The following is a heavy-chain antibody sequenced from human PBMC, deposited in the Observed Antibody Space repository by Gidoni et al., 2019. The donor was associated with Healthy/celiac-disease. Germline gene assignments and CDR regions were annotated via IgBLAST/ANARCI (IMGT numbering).Heavy chain of an antibody. Sequence: QVQLQESGPGLVKPSQTLSLTCTVSGVSISSGGYYWSWIRQHPGKGLEWIGYIYYSGSTYYNPSLKSRVTISVDTSKNQFSLKLSSVTAADTAVYYCARGIWFREPAFDYWGQGTLVTVSS. CDR1: GVSISSGGYY. CDR2: IYYSGST. V-gene: IGHV4-31*03. J-gene: IGHJ4*02. D-gene: IGHD3-10*01. CDR3: ARGIWFREPAFDY.